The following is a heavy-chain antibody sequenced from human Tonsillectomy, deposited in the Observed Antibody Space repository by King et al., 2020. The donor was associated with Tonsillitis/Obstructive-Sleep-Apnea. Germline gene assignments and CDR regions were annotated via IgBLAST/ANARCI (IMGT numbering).Heavy chain of an antibody. CDR1: GGSISTYY. CDR3: ARLSGMDV. Sequence: VQPQESGPGLVKPSETLSLTCIVSGGSISTYYWSWIRQPPGKGLEWIGYIYYNGNTNYNPSLKSRVTISVDTSKNHFSLKLSSATAADTAVYYCARLSGMDVWGQGTTVTVSS. CDR2: IYYNGNT. J-gene: IGHJ6*02. V-gene: IGHV4-59*08.